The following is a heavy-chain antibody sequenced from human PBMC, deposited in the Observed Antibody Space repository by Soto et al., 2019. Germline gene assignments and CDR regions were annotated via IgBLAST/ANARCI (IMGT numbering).Heavy chain of an antibody. Sequence: PGGSLRLSCKASGFTLSRFWMNWVRQAPGKGLEWVANIKFDGSQKSYVDSVKGRFTISRDNAENSLHLQMDSLRAEDTGVYYCARDAYYFAGTLCYDGYGMWGRGTMVTVSS. D-gene: IGHD5-18*01. J-gene: IGHJ3*02. CDR3: ARDAYYFAGTLCYDGYGM. CDR2: IKFDGSQK. V-gene: IGHV3-7*03. CDR1: GFTLSRFW.